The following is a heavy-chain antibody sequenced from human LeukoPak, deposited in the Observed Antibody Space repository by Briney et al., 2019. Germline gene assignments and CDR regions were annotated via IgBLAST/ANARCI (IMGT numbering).Heavy chain of an antibody. V-gene: IGHV3-23*01. CDR1: GFTFSNDG. CDR2: ISGSGYRT. Sequence: PGGSLRLSCAASGFTFSNDGMTWVRQAPGKGLEWVSTISGSGYRTYYADSVKGRFTISRDNSKNTLYLQMNGLRADDTAVFYCARNLAAAGAGYWGQGTLVTVSS. D-gene: IGHD6-13*01. CDR3: ARNLAAAGAGY. J-gene: IGHJ4*02.